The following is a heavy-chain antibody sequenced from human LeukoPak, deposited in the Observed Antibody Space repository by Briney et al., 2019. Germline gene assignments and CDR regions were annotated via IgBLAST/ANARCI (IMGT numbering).Heavy chain of an antibody. Sequence: GGSLRLSCAVSGFTFSIYAMAWVRQAPGKGLEGVSGISGSGGSTYYADSLKGRFIISRDNSNNTVFLQMNSLRAEDTAIYYCAKGTGVGGDDAFDFWGQGTMVTVSS. D-gene: IGHD3-3*01. V-gene: IGHV3-23*01. J-gene: IGHJ3*01. CDR2: ISGSGGST. CDR3: AKGTGVGGDDAFDF. CDR1: GFTFSIYA.